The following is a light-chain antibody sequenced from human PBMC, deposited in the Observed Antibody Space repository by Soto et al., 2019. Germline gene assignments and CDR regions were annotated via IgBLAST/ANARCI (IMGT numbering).Light chain of an antibody. CDR2: GAS. CDR1: QSISSY. CDR3: QQYSHLIT. J-gene: IGKJ5*01. Sequence: IQLTQSPSSLSSSVGDRVTLTCRASQSISSYLNWYQQKPGNAPKLLIYGASSLQSGVPSRLSGSGSGTDFTLTISSIQPEDSATYYCQQYSHLITFGQGTRLEIK. V-gene: IGKV1-39*01.